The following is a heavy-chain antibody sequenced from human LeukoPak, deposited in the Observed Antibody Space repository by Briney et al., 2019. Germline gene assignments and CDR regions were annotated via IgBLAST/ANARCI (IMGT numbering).Heavy chain of an antibody. CDR2: IYYSGST. CDR1: GGSISSSNNY. CDR3: ARVPSPGGSYNYYMDV. J-gene: IGHJ6*03. V-gene: IGHV4-39*07. D-gene: IGHD1-26*01. Sequence: SETLSLTCTVSGGSISSSNNYWGWVRQPPGKGLEWIGTIYYSGSTYYNPSLKSRVPISVDTSKNQFSLKLSSVTAADTAVYYCARVPSPGGSYNYYMDVWGKGTTVTVSS.